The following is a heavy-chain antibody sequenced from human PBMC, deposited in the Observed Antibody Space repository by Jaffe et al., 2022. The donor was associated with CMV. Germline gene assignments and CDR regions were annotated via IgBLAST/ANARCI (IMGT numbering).Heavy chain of an antibody. Sequence: EVQLVESGGGLVQPGRSLRLSCAASGFTFDDYAMHWVRQAPGKGLEWVSGISWNSGSIGYADSVKGRFTISRDNAKNSLYLQMNSLRAEDTALYYCAKDSSIAAPGQVAYFDYWGQGTLVTVSS. CDR1: GFTFDDYA. D-gene: IGHD6-6*01. CDR3: AKDSSIAAPGQVAYFDY. J-gene: IGHJ4*02. CDR2: ISWNSGSI. V-gene: IGHV3-9*01.